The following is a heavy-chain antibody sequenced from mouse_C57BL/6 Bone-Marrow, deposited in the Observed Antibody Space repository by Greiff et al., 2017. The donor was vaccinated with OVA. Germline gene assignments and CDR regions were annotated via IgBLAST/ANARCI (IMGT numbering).Heavy chain of an antibody. Sequence: QVQLKQPGAELVKPGASVKLSCKASGYTFTSYWMQWVKQRPGQGLEWIGEIDPSDSYTNYNQKFKGKATLTVDTSSSTAYMQLSSLTSGDSAVYYCARGLDDWWGQGTTLTVSS. CDR2: IDPSDSYT. V-gene: IGHV1-50*01. D-gene: IGHD2-12*01. J-gene: IGHJ2*01. CDR1: GYTFTSYW. CDR3: ARGLDDW.